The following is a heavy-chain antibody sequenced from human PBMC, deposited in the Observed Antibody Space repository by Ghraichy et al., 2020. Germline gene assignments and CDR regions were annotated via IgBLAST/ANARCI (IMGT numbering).Heavy chain of an antibody. CDR3: AKSGYGGFVYDY. Sequence: LSLTCAASGFTFSSFGMHWVRQAPGKGLGWVALISYDGSSKYFADSVKGRFTISRDNSKNTLYLQMNSLRSEDTAVYYCAKSGYGGFVYDYWGQGTLVTVSS. D-gene: IGHD5-12*01. CDR1: GFTFSSFG. V-gene: IGHV3-30*18. CDR2: ISYDGSSK. J-gene: IGHJ4*02.